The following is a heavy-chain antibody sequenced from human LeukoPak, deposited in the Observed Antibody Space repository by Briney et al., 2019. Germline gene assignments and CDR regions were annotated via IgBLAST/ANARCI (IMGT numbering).Heavy chain of an antibody. CDR2: IYHTGSV. D-gene: IGHD3-3*01. V-gene: IGHV4-4*02. CDR1: GGSINSNYW. Sequence: KPSETLSLTCAVSGGSINSNYWWTWVRQSPGKGLEWIGEIYHTGSVNYNLSLESRVTISRDRSKNQFPLMLRSVTAADTAVYYCARHYDLWSGYNYWGQGLLVTVSS. J-gene: IGHJ4*02. CDR3: ARHYDLWSGYNY.